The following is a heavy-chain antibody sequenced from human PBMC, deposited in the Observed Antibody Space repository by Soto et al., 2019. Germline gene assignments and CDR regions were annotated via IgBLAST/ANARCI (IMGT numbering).Heavy chain of an antibody. CDR2: ISSSSSTI. V-gene: IGHV3-48*01. J-gene: IGHJ4*02. D-gene: IGHD3-16*02. Sequence: PGGSLRLSCAASGFTFSSYSMNWVRQAPGKGLEWVSYISSSSSTIYYADSVKGRFTISRDNAKNSLYLQMNSLRAEDTAVYYCARERSGDYIWGSYRSAYYFDYWGQGTLVTVSS. CDR1: GFTFSSYS. CDR3: ARERSGDYIWGSYRSAYYFDY.